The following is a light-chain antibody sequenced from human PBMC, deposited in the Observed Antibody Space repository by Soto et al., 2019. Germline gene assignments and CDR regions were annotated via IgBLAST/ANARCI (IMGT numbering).Light chain of an antibody. J-gene: IGKJ1*01. CDR3: QQSYNSPQT. CDR2: AAS. CDR1: HTFMTY. V-gene: IGKV1-39*01. Sequence: DIQMTQSPSSLSASVGDEVTITCRASHTFMTYLNWYQLKPGKPPRLLIYAASSLQSGVPSRFSGSGSGTDFTLTINSLQPEDFATYSCQQSYNSPQTFGQGTKVEIK.